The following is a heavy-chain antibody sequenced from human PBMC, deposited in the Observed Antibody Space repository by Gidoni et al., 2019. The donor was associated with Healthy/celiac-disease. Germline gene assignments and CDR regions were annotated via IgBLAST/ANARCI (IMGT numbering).Heavy chain of an antibody. Sequence: QMQLVQSGPEVKKPGTSVKVSCKASGFTFTSSAVQWVRQARGQRLEWIGWIVVGSGNTNYAQKFQERVTITRDVSTSTAYMELSSLRSEDTAVYYCAAGGYSYGYASPNGDYWGQGTLVTVSS. CDR1: GFTFTSSA. CDR3: AAGGYSYGYASPNGDY. D-gene: IGHD5-18*01. J-gene: IGHJ4*02. CDR2: IVVGSGNT. V-gene: IGHV1-58*01.